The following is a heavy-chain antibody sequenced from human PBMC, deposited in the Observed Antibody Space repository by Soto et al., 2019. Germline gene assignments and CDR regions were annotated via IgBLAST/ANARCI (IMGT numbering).Heavy chain of an antibody. D-gene: IGHD4-4*01. Sequence: QVQLVQSGAEVKKPGASVKVSCKASGYIFTNYGISWVRQAPGQGLEWMGWMNAYNGNSNYAQKVQGRVTMTTDKSTTTAYMELRTLRSDDTAIYVCARAQTPTASDYWGQGTLVTVSS. V-gene: IGHV1-18*04. CDR3: ARAQTPTASDY. J-gene: IGHJ4*02. CDR2: MNAYNGNS. CDR1: GYIFTNYG.